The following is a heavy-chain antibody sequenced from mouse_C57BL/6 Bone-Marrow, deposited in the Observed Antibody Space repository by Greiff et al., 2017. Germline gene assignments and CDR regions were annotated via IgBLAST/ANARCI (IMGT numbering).Heavy chain of an antibody. J-gene: IGHJ2*01. D-gene: IGHD3-2*02. CDR3: TTYSSGYDY. CDR2: IDPENGDT. V-gene: IGHV14-4*01. CDR1: GFNIKDDY. Sequence: VQLQQSGAALVRPGASVKLSCTASGFNIKDDYLHWVKQRPEQGLEWIGWIDPENGDTEYASKFQGKATITADTSSNTAYLQLSSLTSEDTAVYYCTTYSSGYDYWGQGTTLTVSS.